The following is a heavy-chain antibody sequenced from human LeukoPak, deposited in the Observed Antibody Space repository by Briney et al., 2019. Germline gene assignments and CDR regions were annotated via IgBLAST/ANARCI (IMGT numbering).Heavy chain of an antibody. D-gene: IGHD2-15*01. Sequence: SETLSLTCAVYGGSFSGYYWSWIRQPPGKGLEWIGEIYHSGSTNYNPSLKSRVTISVDTSKNQFSLKLSSVTAANTAVYYCARGYCSGGSCYDYWGQGTLVTVSS. CDR3: ARGYCSGGSCYDY. V-gene: IGHV4-34*01. J-gene: IGHJ4*02. CDR1: GGSFSGYY. CDR2: IYHSGST.